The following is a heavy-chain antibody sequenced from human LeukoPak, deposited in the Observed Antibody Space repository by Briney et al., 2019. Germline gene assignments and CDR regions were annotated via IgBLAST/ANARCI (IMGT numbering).Heavy chain of an antibody. D-gene: IGHD3-10*01. Sequence: GESLRLSCAASGFTFSSYWMHWVRQAPGKGLVWVSVIFSGGTTYYADSVKGRFTVSRDNSKNMMYLQMNSLRAEDAAVYYCARFSGPGMQHYYYYMDVWGTGTTVTVSS. CDR2: IFSGGTT. CDR1: GFTFSSYW. CDR3: ARFSGPGMQHYYYYMDV. J-gene: IGHJ6*03. V-gene: IGHV3-53*01.